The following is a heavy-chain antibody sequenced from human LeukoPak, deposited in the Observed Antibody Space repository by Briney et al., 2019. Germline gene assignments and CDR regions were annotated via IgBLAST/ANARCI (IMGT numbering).Heavy chain of an antibody. D-gene: IGHD2-2*01. Sequence: ASVKVSCKASGYTFTSYGISWVRQAPGQGLEWMGWISAYNGNTNYAQKLQGRVTMTTDTFTSTAYMELRSLRSDDTAVYYCARVLVVPAAYYFDYWGQGTLVTVSS. CDR2: ISAYNGNT. CDR1: GYTFTSYG. J-gene: IGHJ4*02. CDR3: ARVLVVPAAYYFDY. V-gene: IGHV1-18*01.